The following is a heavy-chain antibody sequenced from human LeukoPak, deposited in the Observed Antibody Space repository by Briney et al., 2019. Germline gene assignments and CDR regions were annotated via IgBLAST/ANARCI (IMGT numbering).Heavy chain of an antibody. D-gene: IGHD6-13*01. CDR3: ARGGSSLDY. CDR1: GGSISSYY. J-gene: IGHJ4*02. Sequence: PSETLSLTCTVSGGSISSYYWSWIRQPPGKGLEWIGYIYYSGSTNYNPSLKSRVTISVDTSKNQFSLKPSSVTAADTAVYYCARGGSSLDYWGQGTLVTVS. CDR2: IYYSGST. V-gene: IGHV4-59*01.